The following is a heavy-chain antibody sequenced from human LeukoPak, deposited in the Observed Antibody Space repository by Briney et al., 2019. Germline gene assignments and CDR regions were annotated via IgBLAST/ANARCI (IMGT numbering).Heavy chain of an antibody. J-gene: IGHJ5*02. CDR1: GFTFSNFG. V-gene: IGHV3-73*01. CDR3: TTRLGFSAWPFDP. Sequence: GGSLRLSCAASGFTFSNFGMHWVRQASGKGLEWDGRIRSKGNNYATTYAASVQGRFTISRDDSKNTAYLQMNSLKTEDTAVYYCTTRLGFSAWPFDPWGQGTLVTVSS. D-gene: IGHD6-19*01. CDR2: IRSKGNNYAT.